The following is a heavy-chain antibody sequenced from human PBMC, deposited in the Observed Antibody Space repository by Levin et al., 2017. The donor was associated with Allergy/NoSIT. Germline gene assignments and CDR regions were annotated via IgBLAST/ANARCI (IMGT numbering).Heavy chain of an antibody. CDR3: ARSWGFGELFPNWFDP. CDR1: GGSISSYY. J-gene: IGHJ5*02. D-gene: IGHD3-10*01. CDR2: IYTSGST. V-gene: IGHV4-4*07. Sequence: SETLSLTCTVSGGSISSYYWSWIRQPAGKGLEWIGRIYTSGSTNYNPSLKSRVTMSVDTSKNQFSLKLSSVTAADTAVYYCARSWGFGELFPNWFDPWGQGTLVTVSS.